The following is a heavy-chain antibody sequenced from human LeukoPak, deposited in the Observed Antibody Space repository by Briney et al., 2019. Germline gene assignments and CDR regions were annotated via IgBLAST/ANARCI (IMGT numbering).Heavy chain of an antibody. CDR1: GGSFRGFY. CDR2: IYHSGNT. V-gene: IGHV4-34*01. D-gene: IGHD4-17*01. J-gene: IGHJ4*01. Sequence: SETPSLTCAVYGGSFRGFYWSGIRQPPGKGREWIGCIYHSGNTYYNPSLKSRVPISVDKSKNRFSLKLSSVPPADTAVYYCGRAGYGDSDFDY. CDR3: GRAGYGDSDFDY.